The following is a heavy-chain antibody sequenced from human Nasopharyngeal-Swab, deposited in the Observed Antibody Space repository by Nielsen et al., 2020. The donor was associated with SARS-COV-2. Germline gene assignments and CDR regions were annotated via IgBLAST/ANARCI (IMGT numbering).Heavy chain of an antibody. D-gene: IGHD6-13*01. CDR2: TYWDDDK. CDR1: GFSLSTSGVG. V-gene: IGHV2-5*02. Sequence: SGPTLVKPTQTLTLTCTFSGFSLSTSGVGAGWIRQPPGKALEWLALTYWDDDKRYSPSLKSRLTITKDTSKNQVVLTMTNMDPVDTATYYCANRPIAAAGTNWFDPWGQGTLVTVSS. J-gene: IGHJ5*02. CDR3: ANRPIAAAGTNWFDP.